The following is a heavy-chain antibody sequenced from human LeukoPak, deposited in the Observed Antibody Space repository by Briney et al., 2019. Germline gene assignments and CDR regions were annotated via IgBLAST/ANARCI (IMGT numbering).Heavy chain of an antibody. CDR3: AKDDAWLQYGN. CDR2: ISGSGGST. Sequence: GGSLRLSCAASGFTFSSYAMSWVRQAPGKGLEWVSAISGSGGSTYYADSVKGRFTISRDNSKGTVYLQMNSLRPEDTAVYYCAKDDAWLQYGNWGRGTLVTVSS. D-gene: IGHD5-24*01. J-gene: IGHJ4*02. CDR1: GFTFSSYA. V-gene: IGHV3-23*01.